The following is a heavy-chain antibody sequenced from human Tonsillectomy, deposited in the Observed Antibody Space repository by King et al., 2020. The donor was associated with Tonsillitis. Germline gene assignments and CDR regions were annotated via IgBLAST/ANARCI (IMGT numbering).Heavy chain of an antibody. J-gene: IGHJ4*02. D-gene: IGHD6-13*01. Sequence: VQLVESGGEVKKPGASVKVSCKASGYTFTSYGFSWVRQAPGQGLEWMGWISAYNGITNYAQKLQGRVTMTTDTSTSTAYMELRSLRSDDTAVYYWARDIAPAAGQRYFDYWGQGTLVTVSS. V-gene: IGHV1-18*01. CDR2: ISAYNGIT. CDR3: ARDIAPAAGQRYFDY. CDR1: GYTFTSYG.